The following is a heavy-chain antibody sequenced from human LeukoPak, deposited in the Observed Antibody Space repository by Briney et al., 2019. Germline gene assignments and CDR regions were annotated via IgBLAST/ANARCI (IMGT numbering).Heavy chain of an antibody. CDR2: IGAYNGNT. V-gene: IGHV1-18*01. D-gene: IGHD3-9*01. CDR1: GYTFTSYG. Sequence: GASVKVSCKASGYTFTSYGISWVRQAPGQGLEWMGWIGAYNGNTNYAQKLQGRVTMTTDTSTSTAYMELRSLRSDDTAVYYCARGYDILTGTGWFDPWGQRTLVTVSS. J-gene: IGHJ5*02. CDR3: ARGYDILTGTGWFDP.